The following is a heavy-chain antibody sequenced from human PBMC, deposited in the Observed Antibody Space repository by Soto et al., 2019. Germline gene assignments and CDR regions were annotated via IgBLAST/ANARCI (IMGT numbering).Heavy chain of an antibody. J-gene: IGHJ3*02. D-gene: IGHD3-10*01. CDR1: GFTFSSYS. V-gene: IGHV3-21*01. CDR2: ISSSSSYI. Sequence: EVQLVESGGGLVKPGGSLRLSCAASGFTFSSYSMNWVRQAPGKGLEWVSSISSSSSYIYYADSVKGRFTISRDNAKNSLYLQMNSLRAEDTALYYCARSRSGSLNDAFDIWGQGTTVTVSS. CDR3: ARSRSGSLNDAFDI.